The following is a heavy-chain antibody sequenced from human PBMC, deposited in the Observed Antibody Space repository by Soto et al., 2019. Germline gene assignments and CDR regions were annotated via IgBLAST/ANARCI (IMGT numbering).Heavy chain of an antibody. V-gene: IGHV1-69*01. Sequence: QVQLVQSGAEVKKPGSSVKVSCKASGDTFSSYSITWVRQAPGQGLEWMGGIIPVFGSANYAQKFQGRVTITADESTSTAYMELSSLRSQDTAVYFCARDDGWNYRDYDMEVWGQGTTVTVSS. CDR3: ARDDGWNYRDYDMEV. CDR1: GDTFSSYS. J-gene: IGHJ6*02. CDR2: IIPVFGSA. D-gene: IGHD1-7*01.